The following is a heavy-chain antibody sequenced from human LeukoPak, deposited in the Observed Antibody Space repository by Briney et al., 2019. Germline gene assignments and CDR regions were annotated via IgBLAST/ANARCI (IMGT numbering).Heavy chain of an antibody. CDR2: ISGSGGST. D-gene: IGHD6-6*01. CDR3: ARALEYSSSSDAFDI. J-gene: IGHJ3*02. V-gene: IGHV3-23*01. CDR1: GFTFSSYA. Sequence: PGGSLRLSCAASGFTFSSYAMSWVRQAPGKGLEWVSAISGSGGSTYYADSVKGRFTISRDNAKNSLYLQMNSLRAEDTAVYYCARALEYSSSSDAFDIWGQGTMVTVSS.